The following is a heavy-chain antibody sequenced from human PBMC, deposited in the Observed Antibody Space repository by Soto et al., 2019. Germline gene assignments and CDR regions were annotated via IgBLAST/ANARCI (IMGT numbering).Heavy chain of an antibody. CDR3: AVSGDYDFWSGYYEGFDP. D-gene: IGHD3-3*01. J-gene: IGHJ5*02. Sequence: EVQLLESGGGLVQPGGSLRLSCAASGFTFSSYAMSWVRQAPGKGLEWVSAISGSGGSTYYADSVKGRFTISRDNSKNTLYLQMNSLRAEDTAVYYCAVSGDYDFWSGYYEGFDPWGHGTLVTVSS. CDR1: GFTFSSYA. CDR2: ISGSGGST. V-gene: IGHV3-23*01.